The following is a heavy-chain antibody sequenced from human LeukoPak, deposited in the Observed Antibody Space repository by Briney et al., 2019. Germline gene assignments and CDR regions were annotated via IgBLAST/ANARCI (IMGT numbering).Heavy chain of an antibody. V-gene: IGHV1-3*01. J-gene: IGHJ5*02. CDR3: ARDGGGVPAAFDP. Sequence: ASVKVSCKASGYTFTSYAMHWVRQAPGQRLEWMGWINAGNGNTKYSQKFLGRVTITRDTSASTAYMELSSLRSEDTAVYYCARDGGGVPAAFDPWGQGTLVTVSS. CDR1: GYTFTSYA. CDR2: INAGNGNT. D-gene: IGHD2-2*01.